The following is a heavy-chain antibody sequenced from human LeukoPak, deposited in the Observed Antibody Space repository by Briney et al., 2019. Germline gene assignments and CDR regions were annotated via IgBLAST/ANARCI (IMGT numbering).Heavy chain of an antibody. CDR1: GGSFSGYY. D-gene: IGHD3-3*01. CDR3: ARGADFWSGYSFYYYYYYMDV. CDR2: INKSEGT. V-gene: IGHV4-34*01. J-gene: IGHJ6*03. Sequence: ASETLSLTCAVYGGSFSGYYWSWIPQPPGRGREGMGEINKSEGTNYNPSLKSRVTISVDTSKNQFSLKLSSVTAAGTAVYYCARGADFWSGYSFYYYYYYMDVWGKGTTVTVSS.